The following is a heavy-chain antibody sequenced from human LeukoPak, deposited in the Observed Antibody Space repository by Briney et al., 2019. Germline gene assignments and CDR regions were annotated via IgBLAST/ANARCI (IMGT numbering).Heavy chain of an antibody. CDR3: AREVVSTLGPLFAY. V-gene: IGHV4-59*01. D-gene: IGHD2-8*02. CDR2: IYYSGST. CDR1: GGSISSYY. J-gene: IGHJ4*02. Sequence: SETLSLTCTVSGGSISSYYGSWIRQPPGKGLEWIGYIYYSGSTNYNPSLKSRVTISVDASKNQFSLKLSSVTAADTAVYYCAREVVSTLGPLFAYWGQGTLVTVSS.